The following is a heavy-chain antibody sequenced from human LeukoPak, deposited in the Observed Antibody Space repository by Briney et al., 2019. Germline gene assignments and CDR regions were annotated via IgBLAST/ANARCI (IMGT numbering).Heavy chain of an antibody. Sequence: GGSLRHSRVASLWTLSSYVMSSVGPAPARRVAWVSAISGSGGSTYYADCMKGRFTISRDNSQNTLYLRMNSLRAEDTAVYHCAKETDIVPPATDYWGQGTVVTVSS. CDR1: LWTLSSYV. V-gene: IGHV3-23*01. J-gene: IGHJ4*02. CDR2: ISGSGGST. D-gene: IGHD2-2*01. CDR3: AKETDIVPPATDY.